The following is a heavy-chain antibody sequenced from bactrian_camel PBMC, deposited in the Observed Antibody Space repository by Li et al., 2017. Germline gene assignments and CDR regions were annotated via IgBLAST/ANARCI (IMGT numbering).Heavy chain of an antibody. CDR1: GSTFSDYT. V-gene: IGHV3S42*01. CDR2: INSSGRST. D-gene: IGHD1*01. CDR3: VRDAGSLGFTFGR. J-gene: IGHJ6*01. Sequence: DVQLVESGGDLVRPGGSLRLSCAASGSTFSDYTMTWVRQAPGKGLEWVSDINSSGRSTNYADSVKGRFTISRDNAKNTLYLQLNSLQSADTAIYYCVRDAGSLGFTFGRWGQGTQVTVS.